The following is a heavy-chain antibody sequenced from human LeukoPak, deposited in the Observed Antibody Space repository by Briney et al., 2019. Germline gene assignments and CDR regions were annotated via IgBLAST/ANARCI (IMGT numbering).Heavy chain of an antibody. Sequence: GGSLRLSCAASGFTFKSYLMAWVRQAPGKGLEWVSGISGNGVLTYYAASVKGRFTVSRDNSKNTLYLHLNSLRAEDTAMYYCANSQGTIFGVVDYWGQGTLVTVSS. D-gene: IGHD3-3*01. CDR2: ISGNGVLT. J-gene: IGHJ4*02. CDR3: ANSQGTIFGVVDY. CDR1: GFTFKSYL. V-gene: IGHV3-23*01.